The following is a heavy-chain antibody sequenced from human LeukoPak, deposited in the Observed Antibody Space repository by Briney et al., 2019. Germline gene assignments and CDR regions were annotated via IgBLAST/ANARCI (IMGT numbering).Heavy chain of an antibody. CDR2: INHSGST. CDR3: ARASTHSDY. D-gene: IGHD1-1*01. V-gene: IGHV4-34*01. CDR1: GGSFSGYY. J-gene: IGHJ4*02. Sequence: PSETLSLTCAVYGGSFSGYYWSWIRQPPGKGLEWIGEINHSGSTNYNPSLKSRVTISVDTSKNQFSLKLSSATAADTAVYYCARASTHSDYWGQGTLVTVSS.